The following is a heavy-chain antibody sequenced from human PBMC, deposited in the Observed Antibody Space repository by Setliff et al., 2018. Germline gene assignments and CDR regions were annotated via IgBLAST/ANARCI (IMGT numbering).Heavy chain of an antibody. CDR3: TRQASPHPDSSGYYYDLRFYFYMDV. CDR2: IRSRPDNYAT. CDR1: GFTFSGSA. J-gene: IGHJ6*03. D-gene: IGHD3-22*01. V-gene: IGHV3-73*01. Sequence: GGSLRLSCAASGFTFSGSAMHWVRQASGKGLEWVGRIRSRPDNYATAYAASVKGRFTISRDDSKNTAYLQMNSLKTEDTAVYYCTRQASPHPDSSGYYYDLRFYFYMDVWGKGTTVTVSS.